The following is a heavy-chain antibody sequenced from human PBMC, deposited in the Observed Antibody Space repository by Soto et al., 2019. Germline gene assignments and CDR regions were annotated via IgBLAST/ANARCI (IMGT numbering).Heavy chain of an antibody. CDR1: GFTFSSYA. CDR3: ARVVRAAVYYYYGMDV. D-gene: IGHD6-25*01. CDR2: ISYDGSNK. J-gene: IGHJ6*02. V-gene: IGHV3-30-3*01. Sequence: PGGSLRLSCAASGFTFSSYAMHWVRQAPGKGLEWVAVISYDGSNKYYADSVKGRFTISRDNSKNTLYLQMNSLRAEDTAVYYCARVVRAAVYYYYGMDVWGQGTTVTVSS.